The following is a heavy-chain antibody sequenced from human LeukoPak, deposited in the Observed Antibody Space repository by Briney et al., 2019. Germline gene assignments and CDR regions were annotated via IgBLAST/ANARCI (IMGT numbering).Heavy chain of an antibody. CDR1: GFTFSSYS. CDR3: AREDGLVGATDY. Sequence: LGGSLRLSCAASGFTFSSYSMNWVRQAPGKGLEWVSSISSSSSYIYYADSVKGRFTISRDNAKNSLYLQMNSLRAEDTAVYYCAREDGLVGATDYWGQGTLVTVSS. J-gene: IGHJ4*02. D-gene: IGHD1-26*01. V-gene: IGHV3-21*01. CDR2: ISSSSSYI.